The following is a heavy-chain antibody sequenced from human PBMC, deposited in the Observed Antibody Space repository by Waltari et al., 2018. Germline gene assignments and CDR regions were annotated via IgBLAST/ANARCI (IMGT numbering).Heavy chain of an antibody. V-gene: IGHV4-34*01. J-gene: IGHJ5*02. CDR2: INHSGST. CDR3: ARALTTYYDFWSGYRKEGWFDP. CDR1: GGSFSGYY. D-gene: IGHD3-3*01. Sequence: QVQLQQWGAGLLKPSETLSLTCAVYGGSFSGYYWSWIRQPPGKGLEWIGEINHSGSTNYNPSLKSRVTISVDTSKNQFSLKLSSVTAADTAVYYCARALTTYYDFWSGYRKEGWFDPWGQGTLVTVSS.